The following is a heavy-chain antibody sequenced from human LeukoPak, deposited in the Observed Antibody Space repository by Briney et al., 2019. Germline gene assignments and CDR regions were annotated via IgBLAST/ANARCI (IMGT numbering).Heavy chain of an antibody. Sequence: TGGSLRLSCGASGFTFSSYAMSWVRQAPGEGLEWVAFIRFDGNERYYADSVKGRFIISRDNSKNTLYLQMSSLRAEDTAVYYCAKEEEGRRAAFEYWGQGSLVTVSS. CDR1: GFTFSSYA. J-gene: IGHJ4*02. V-gene: IGHV3-30*02. D-gene: IGHD2-15*01. CDR2: IRFDGNER. CDR3: AKEEEGRRAAFEY.